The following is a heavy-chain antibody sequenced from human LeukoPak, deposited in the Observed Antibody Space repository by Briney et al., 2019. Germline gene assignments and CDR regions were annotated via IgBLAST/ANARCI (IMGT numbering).Heavy chain of an antibody. V-gene: IGHV4-61*02. CDR1: GGSISSGSYY. D-gene: IGHD3-3*01. CDR2: IYTSGST. Sequence: PSQTLSLTCTVSGGSISSGSYYWSWIRQPAGKGLEWIGRIYTSGSTNYNPSLKSRVTISVDTSKNQFSLKLSSVTAADTAVYYCARDDYDFWSGYSNWFDPWGQGTLVTVSS. CDR3: ARDDYDFWSGYSNWFDP. J-gene: IGHJ5*02.